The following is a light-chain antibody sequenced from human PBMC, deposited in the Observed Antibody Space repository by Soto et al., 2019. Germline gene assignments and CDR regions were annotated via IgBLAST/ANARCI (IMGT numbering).Light chain of an antibody. CDR3: QQYNSYSKT. CDR2: DAS. V-gene: IGKV1-5*01. CDR1: QSIGNY. Sequence: DVEMTQRPSSLSASVGDRVTITCRASQSIGNYLNWYQQKPGKAPKLLIYDASSLESGVPSRFSGSGSGTEFTLTISSLQPDDSASYYCQQYNSYSKTFGQGTKVDIK. J-gene: IGKJ1*01.